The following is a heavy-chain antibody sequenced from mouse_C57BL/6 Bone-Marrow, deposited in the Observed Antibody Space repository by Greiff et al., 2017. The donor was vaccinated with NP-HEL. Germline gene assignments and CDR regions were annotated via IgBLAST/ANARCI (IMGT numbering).Heavy chain of an antibody. CDR1: GFNIKDDY. V-gene: IGHV14-4*01. CDR2: IDPENGDT. Sequence: VHVKQSGAELVRPGASVKLSCTASGFNIKDDYMHWVKQRPEQGLEWIGWIDPENGDTEYASKFQGKATITADTSSNTAYLQLSSLTSEDTAVYYCTFYYDYAFAYWGQGTLVTVSA. D-gene: IGHD2-4*01. J-gene: IGHJ3*01. CDR3: TFYYDYAFAY.